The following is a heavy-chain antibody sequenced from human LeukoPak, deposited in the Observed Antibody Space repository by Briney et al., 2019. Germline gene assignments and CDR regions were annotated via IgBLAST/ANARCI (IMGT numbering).Heavy chain of an antibody. CDR1: GGSISSYY. J-gene: IGHJ5*01. CDR2: VYESGDT. V-gene: IGHV4-59*08. CDR3: ARHFLRGGFDS. Sequence: SETLSLTCTVSGGSISSYYWSWIRQPLGKGLEWIAYVYESGDTRYKPSLRSRVTISLDTSKNQFSLKLTSVTAVDTAVYYCARHFLRGGFDSWGQGTLVTVSS. D-gene: IGHD5-12*01.